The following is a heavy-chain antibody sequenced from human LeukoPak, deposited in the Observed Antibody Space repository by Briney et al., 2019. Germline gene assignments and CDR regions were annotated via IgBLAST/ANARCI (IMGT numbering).Heavy chain of an antibody. D-gene: IGHD6-19*01. CDR3: ARDGIYSSGWYGSYYYYYMDV. V-gene: IGHV1-2*02. CDR1: GYTFSGNY. J-gene: IGHJ6*03. Sequence: ASVKVSCKASGYTFSGNYMHWVRQAPGQGLQWMGWIIPKSGVTNYAQKSQGRVTMTRDTSISTAYMELSSLRSDDTAVYYCARDGIYSSGWYGSYYYYYMDVWGKGTTVTVSS. CDR2: IIPKSGVT.